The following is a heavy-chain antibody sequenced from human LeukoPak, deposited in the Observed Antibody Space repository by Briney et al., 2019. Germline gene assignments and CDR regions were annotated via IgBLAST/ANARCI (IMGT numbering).Heavy chain of an antibody. CDR1: GFTFGDYA. CDR3: TRGGHYYDSSGYYFDY. V-gene: IGHV3-49*04. Sequence: GGSLRLSCTASGFTFGDYAMSWVRQAPGKGLEWVGFIRSKAYGGTTEYAASVKGRFTISRDDSKSIAYLQMNSLKTEDTAVYYCTRGGHYYDSSGYYFDYWGQGTLVTVSS. D-gene: IGHD3-22*01. CDR2: IRSKAYGGTT. J-gene: IGHJ4*02.